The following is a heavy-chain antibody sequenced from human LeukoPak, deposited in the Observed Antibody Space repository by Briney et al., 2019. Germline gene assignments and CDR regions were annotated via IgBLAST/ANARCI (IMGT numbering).Heavy chain of an antibody. J-gene: IGHJ4*02. CDR2: TSYDGSNK. CDR1: GFSFSSYS. Sequence: GGSLRLSCAASGFSFSSYSLNWVRQAPGKGLEWVAVTSYDGSNKYYADSVKGRFTISRDNSKNTLYLQMNSLRAEDTAVYYCAKELYYDSSGFDCWGQGTLVTVSS. D-gene: IGHD3-22*01. CDR3: AKELYYDSSGFDC. V-gene: IGHV3-30*18.